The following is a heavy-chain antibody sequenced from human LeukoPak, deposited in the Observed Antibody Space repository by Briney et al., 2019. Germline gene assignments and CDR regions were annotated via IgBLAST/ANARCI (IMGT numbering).Heavy chain of an antibody. CDR3: ARDKHTGYCSGGTCYPYYFDS. D-gene: IGHD2-15*01. CDR2: ISYSGST. J-gene: IGHJ4*02. Sequence: SETLSLTCTVSGGSISSSYWSWIRQPPGKGLECIGYISYSGSTNYNPSLKSRVTVSVDASKNQISLKLSSVTAADTAVYYCARDKHTGYCSGGTCYPYYFDSWGQGALVTVSS. V-gene: IGHV4-59*01. CDR1: GGSISSSY.